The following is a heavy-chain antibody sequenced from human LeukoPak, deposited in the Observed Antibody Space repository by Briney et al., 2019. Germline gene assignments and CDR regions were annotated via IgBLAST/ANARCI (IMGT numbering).Heavy chain of an antibody. Sequence: GGSLRLSCVASGFAFSVYGMNWVRQAPGRGLEWVSSITSSSSYIYYADSMKGRFTISRDNAKNSLYLQMDSLKDEDTAVYYCARDGSSSSWRGGGYYFDYWGQGILVTVSS. CDR3: ARDGSSSSWRGGGYYFDY. V-gene: IGHV3-21*01. CDR1: GFAFSVYG. CDR2: ITSSSSYI. J-gene: IGHJ4*02. D-gene: IGHD6-13*01.